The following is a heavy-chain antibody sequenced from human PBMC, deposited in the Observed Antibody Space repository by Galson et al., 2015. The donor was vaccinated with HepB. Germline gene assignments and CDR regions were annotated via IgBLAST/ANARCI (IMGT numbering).Heavy chain of an antibody. D-gene: IGHD2-21*01. CDR1: GFRFSDYA. CDR3: RFAELWRGFDC. V-gene: IGHV3-30*04. J-gene: IGHJ5*01. Sequence: SLRLSCAGSGFRFSDYALLWVRQAPGKGLEWVALIPSDGKNKFYTDSVKGRFTIFRDNSNQTLYLQMNNLRSGDTAVYYCRFAELWRGFDCWGQGTLVIVSS. CDR2: IPSDGKNK.